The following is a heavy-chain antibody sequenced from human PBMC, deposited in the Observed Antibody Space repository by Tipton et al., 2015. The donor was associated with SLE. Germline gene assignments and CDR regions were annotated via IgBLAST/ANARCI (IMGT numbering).Heavy chain of an antibody. CDR3: ARDGYSSGWEGDFDY. CDR1: GGSISSSGYY. Sequence: TLSLTCTVSGGSISSSGYYWVWIRQPPGKGLEWIGTIFETGTTLYNPSLVTRVTMSMDASKNQVSLRLSSVTAADTAVYFCARDGYSSGWEGDFDYWGQGTLVAVSS. J-gene: IGHJ4*02. D-gene: IGHD6-19*01. CDR2: IFETGTT. V-gene: IGHV4-39*07.